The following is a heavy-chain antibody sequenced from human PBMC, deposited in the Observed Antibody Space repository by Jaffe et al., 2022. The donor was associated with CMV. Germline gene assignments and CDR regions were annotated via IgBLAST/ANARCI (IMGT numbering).Heavy chain of an antibody. Sequence: QVQLVQSGAEVKKPGASVKVSCKASGYTFTSYYMHWVRQAPGQGLEWMGIINPSGGSTSYAQKFQGRVTMTRDTSTSTVYMELSSLRSEDTAVYYCARDLAEWQIRSGGMDVWGQGTTVTVSS. J-gene: IGHJ6*02. D-gene: IGHD3-3*01. CDR1: GYTFTSYY. CDR3: ARDLAEWQIRSGGMDV. V-gene: IGHV1-46*01. CDR2: INPSGGST.